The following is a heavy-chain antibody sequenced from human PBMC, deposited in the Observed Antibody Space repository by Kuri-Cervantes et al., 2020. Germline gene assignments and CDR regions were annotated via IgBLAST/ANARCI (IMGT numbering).Heavy chain of an antibody. CDR2: IWYDGSNK. V-gene: IGHV3-33*06. D-gene: IGHD2-8*01. CDR3: AKGDNAVYYYYMDV. J-gene: IGHJ6*03. Sequence: GGSLRLSCAASGFTFSSYGMHWVRQAPGKGLEWVAVIWYDGSNKYYADSVKGRFTISRDNSKNTLYLQMNSLRAEDTAVYYCAKGDNAVYYYYMDVWGKGTTVTVSS. CDR1: GFTFSSYG.